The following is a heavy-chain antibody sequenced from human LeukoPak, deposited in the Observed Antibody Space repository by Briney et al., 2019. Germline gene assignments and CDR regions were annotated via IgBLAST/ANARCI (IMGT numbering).Heavy chain of an antibody. Sequence: SGTLSLTCTVSGGSVSSGSNYWSWIRQPPGKRLEWIGYIYYSGSTNYNPSLNSRVTISLDTSKNQFSLNLSSVTAADTAVYYCARQSGHYDISTGYYFRYNWFDPWGQGTLVTVSS. CDR2: IYYSGST. CDR1: GGSVSSGSNY. J-gene: IGHJ5*02. V-gene: IGHV4-61*01. D-gene: IGHD3-9*01. CDR3: ARQSGHYDISTGYYFRYNWFDP.